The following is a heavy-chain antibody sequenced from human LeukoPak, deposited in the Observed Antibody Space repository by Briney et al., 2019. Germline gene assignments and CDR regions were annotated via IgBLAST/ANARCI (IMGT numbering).Heavy chain of an antibody. Sequence: PGGSLRLSCAASGFTFSSNYMSWVRQAPGKGLEWVSSISSSSSYIYYADSVKGRFTISRDNAKNSLYLHMNSLRAEDTAVYYCAREGGTMVRGVIANWFDPWGQGTLVTVSS. J-gene: IGHJ5*02. D-gene: IGHD3-10*01. CDR1: GFTFSSNY. CDR2: ISSSSSYI. CDR3: AREGGTMVRGVIANWFDP. V-gene: IGHV3-21*01.